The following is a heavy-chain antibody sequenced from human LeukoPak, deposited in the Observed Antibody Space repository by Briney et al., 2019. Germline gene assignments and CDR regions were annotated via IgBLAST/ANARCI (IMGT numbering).Heavy chain of an antibody. Sequence: GGSLRLSCAASGFSFSGSAMHWVRQASGKGLEWVGRIRSKADSYATTYAASVKGRFTISRDDSKNTLYLQMNSLRAEDTAVYYCARSRGYQLLFNLEVSHLDYWGQGTLVTVSS. J-gene: IGHJ4*02. CDR2: IRSKADSYAT. CDR1: GFSFSGSA. CDR3: ARSRGYQLLFNLEVSHLDY. D-gene: IGHD2-2*01. V-gene: IGHV3-73*01.